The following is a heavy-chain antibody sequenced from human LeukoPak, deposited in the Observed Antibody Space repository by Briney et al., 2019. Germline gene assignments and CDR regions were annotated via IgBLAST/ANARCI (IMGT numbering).Heavy chain of an antibody. V-gene: IGHV3-33*01. D-gene: IGHD4-17*01. CDR1: GFTFSSYG. CDR3: GRDRATVTTSDGLDI. CDR2: IWYDGSNK. J-gene: IGHJ3*02. Sequence: PGGSLRLSCAASGFTFSSYGMHWVRQAPGKGLEWVAVIWYDGSNKYYADSVKGRFTISRDNSKNTLYLQMNSLRAEDTAIYYCGRDRATVTTSDGLDIWGQGTMVTVSS.